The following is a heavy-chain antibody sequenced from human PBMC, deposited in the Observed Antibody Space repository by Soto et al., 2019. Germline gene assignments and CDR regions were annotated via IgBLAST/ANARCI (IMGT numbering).Heavy chain of an antibody. Sequence: ASVKVSCKASGYTFTSYDINWVRQATGQGLEWMGWMNPNSGNTGYAQKFQGRVTMTRNTSISTAYMELSSLRSEDTAVYYCARGTYGVEGYYYYYMDVWGQATTVTVSS. J-gene: IGHJ6*03. CDR3: ARGTYGVEGYYYYYMDV. D-gene: IGHD4-17*01. V-gene: IGHV1-8*01. CDR2: MNPNSGNT. CDR1: GYTFTSYD.